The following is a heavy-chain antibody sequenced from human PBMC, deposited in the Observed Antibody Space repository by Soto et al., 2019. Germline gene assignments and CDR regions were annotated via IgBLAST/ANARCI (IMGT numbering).Heavy chain of an antibody. V-gene: IGHV3-74*01. Sequence: HPWGSLRLSCAACRFTVCYNGMPGVRQAPGKGLVWVSRINSDGSEKYYVDSVRGRFTISRDNAKNSLYLQMNSLRAEDTAVYYCARGTVIPGLDYWGQRTLVTVSS. D-gene: IGHD1-1*01. CDR1: RFTVCYNG. CDR2: INSDGSEK. J-gene: IGHJ4*02. CDR3: ARGTVIPGLDY.